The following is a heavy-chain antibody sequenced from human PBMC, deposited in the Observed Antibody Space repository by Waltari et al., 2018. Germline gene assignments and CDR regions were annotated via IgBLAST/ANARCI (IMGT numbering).Heavy chain of an antibody. CDR1: GIPFHSGFF. CDR3: VRRHWEAGYYRDQ. Sequence: QVHLQESGPGLVHPSETLSLTCAVSGIPFHSGFFWGWIRQAPGGGLEWLGSLYHSGDTYYNPSLESRVTISRDTSKNQFSLKVRSVTAADTALYYCVRRHWEAGYYRDQWGPGTLVTVSS. J-gene: IGHJ4*02. D-gene: IGHD3-9*01. V-gene: IGHV4-38-2*01. CDR2: LYHSGDT.